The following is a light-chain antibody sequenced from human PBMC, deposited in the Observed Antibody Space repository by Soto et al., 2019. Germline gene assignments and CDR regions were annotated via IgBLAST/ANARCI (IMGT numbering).Light chain of an antibody. Sequence: QSPATLALSPGEIATLSCRASQSVSSNVAWYQQIPGQTPRLLIYGASTRATGIPVRFSGSGSGTEFTLTISSLQSEDFAVYYCHQYDDGPYTFGQGTKVDIK. CDR3: HQYDDGPYT. CDR2: GAS. J-gene: IGKJ2*01. V-gene: IGKV3-15*01. CDR1: QSVSSN.